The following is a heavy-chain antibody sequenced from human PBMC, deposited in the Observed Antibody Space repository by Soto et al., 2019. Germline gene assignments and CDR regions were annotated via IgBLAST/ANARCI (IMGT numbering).Heavy chain of an antibody. CDR3: AREGDGYNLGPSVDFDY. Sequence: QVQLVQSGAEVKKPGASVKVSCKASGYTFTTYYMHWVRQAPGQGLEWMGVINPSGGSTSYAQKFQGRVTVTRDTSTSTLYMELSSLRSEDTAVYYCAREGDGYNLGPSVDFDYWGQGTLVTVFS. CDR2: INPSGGST. J-gene: IGHJ4*02. V-gene: IGHV1-46*01. CDR1: GYTFTTYY. D-gene: IGHD5-12*01.